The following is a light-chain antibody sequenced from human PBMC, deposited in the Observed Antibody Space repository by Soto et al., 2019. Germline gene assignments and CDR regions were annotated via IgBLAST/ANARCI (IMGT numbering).Light chain of an antibody. CDR1: PDTRKY. J-gene: IGKJ3*01. Sequence: DIPMTQSPSSLSASVGARVTITCQASPDTRKYLNWYQQKPGRAPQLLIYGASNLETGVPSMFSASGYAAAFTFTISSLQPEDLAAYYCKHYDYLPPFTFGPGTKVAI. V-gene: IGKV1-33*01. CDR3: KHYDYLPPFT. CDR2: GAS.